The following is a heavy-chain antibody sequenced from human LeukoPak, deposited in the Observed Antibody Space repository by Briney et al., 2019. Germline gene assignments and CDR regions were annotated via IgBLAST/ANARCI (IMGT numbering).Heavy chain of an antibody. J-gene: IGHJ5*02. CDR1: GFTFSDHY. Sequence: PGGSLRLSCAASGFTFSDHYMSWISQAPGKGLEWVSYISTFSRYTSYADSVKGRFTISRDNAKNSLFLQMNSLRAEDTAVYYCARGGISAAGTFVPWGQGTMVTVSS. V-gene: IGHV3-11*06. CDR2: ISTFSRYT. D-gene: IGHD6-13*01. CDR3: ARGGISAAGTFVP.